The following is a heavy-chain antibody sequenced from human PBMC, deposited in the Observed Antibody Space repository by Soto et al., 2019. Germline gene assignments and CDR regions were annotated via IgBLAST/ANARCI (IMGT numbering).Heavy chain of an antibody. CDR1: GFTFNDFE. CDR2: IDGSGATK. J-gene: IGHJ4*02. V-gene: IGHV3-48*03. D-gene: IGHD3-10*01. Sequence: EVQLLESGGGLVQPGGSLRLSCGVSGFTFNDFEMNWVRQAPGKGPEWLAYIDGSGATKKYADSVRGRFTISRDNPNNSLFLQMSSLSAADTAIYYCARGFGRFNCWGQGPLVSVSS. CDR3: ARGFGRFNC.